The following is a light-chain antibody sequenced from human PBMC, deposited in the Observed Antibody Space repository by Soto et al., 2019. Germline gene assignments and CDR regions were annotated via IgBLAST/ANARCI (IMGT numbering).Light chain of an antibody. V-gene: IGLV2-14*01. J-gene: IGLJ1*01. Sequence: QSALTQPASVSGSPGQSITISCTGTSSDVCGYNYVSWYQQHPGKAPKLMIYEVSNRPSGVSNRFSGSKSGNTASLTISGLQAEDEADYYCSSYTSSSTLSFGTGTKLTVL. CDR2: EVS. CDR1: SSDVCGYNY. CDR3: SSYTSSSTLS.